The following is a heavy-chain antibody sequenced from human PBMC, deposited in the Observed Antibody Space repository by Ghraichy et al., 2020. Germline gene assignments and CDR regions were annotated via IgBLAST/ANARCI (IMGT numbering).Heavy chain of an antibody. CDR2: ITGSLSNI. CDR1: GFTFSSYN. D-gene: IGHD1-7*01. Sequence: GGSLRLSCAASGFTFSSYNMIWVRQAPGKRLEWVSYITGSLSNIYYADSVKGRFTISRDNAKNSLYLQMNSLRDEDTAVYYCARVPRITGTTRESDYWGQGTLVNVSS. V-gene: IGHV3-48*02. CDR3: ARVPRITGTTRESDY. J-gene: IGHJ4*02.